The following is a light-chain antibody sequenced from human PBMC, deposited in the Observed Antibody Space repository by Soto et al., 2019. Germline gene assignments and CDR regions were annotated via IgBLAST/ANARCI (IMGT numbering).Light chain of an antibody. CDR1: SSDVGDYNY. Sequence: QSVLTQPASVSGSPGQSITISCTATSSDVGDYNYVSWYQQHPDKAPKLMIYDVNNRPSGVSNRFSGSKSGNTASLTISGLQADDEADYYCSSYTSSGTVVFGGGTKLTVL. V-gene: IGLV2-14*03. J-gene: IGLJ2*01. CDR2: DVN. CDR3: SSYTSSGTVV.